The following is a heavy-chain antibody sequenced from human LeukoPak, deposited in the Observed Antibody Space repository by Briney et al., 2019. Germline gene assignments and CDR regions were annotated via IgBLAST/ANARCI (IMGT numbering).Heavy chain of an antibody. CDR3: ARTRRSSSPTYFDY. CDR2: IYYSGST. D-gene: IGHD6-13*01. V-gene: IGHV4-39*07. Sequence: SETLSLTCTVSGGSISSSSYYWGWIRQPPGKGLEWIGSIYYSGSTYYNPSLKSRVTISVDTSKNQFSLKLSSVTAADTAVYYCARTRRSSSPTYFDYWGQGTLVTVSS. J-gene: IGHJ4*02. CDR1: GGSISSSSYY.